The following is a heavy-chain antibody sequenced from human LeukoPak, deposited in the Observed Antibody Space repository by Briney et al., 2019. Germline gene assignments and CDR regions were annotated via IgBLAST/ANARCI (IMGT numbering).Heavy chain of an antibody. CDR1: GFTFSSYS. Sequence: GGSLRLSCAASGFTFSSYSMNWVRQAPGKGLEWVSYISSSSNTIYYADSVKGRFTISRDNAKNSLYLQMNSLRAEDTAVYYCARALTRITIFGVAGDAFDIWGQGTMVTVSS. J-gene: IGHJ3*02. CDR2: ISSSSNTI. CDR3: ARALTRITIFGVAGDAFDI. D-gene: IGHD3-3*01. V-gene: IGHV3-48*01.